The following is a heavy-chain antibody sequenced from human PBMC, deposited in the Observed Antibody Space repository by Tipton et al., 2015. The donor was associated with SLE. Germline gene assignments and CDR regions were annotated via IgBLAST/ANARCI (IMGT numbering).Heavy chain of an antibody. V-gene: IGHV3-64*02. J-gene: IGHJ3*02. Sequence: SLRLSCAASGFTFSDYYMSWIRQAPGKGLEYVSAISSNGGSTYYADSVKGRFTISRDNSKNTLYLQMGSLRAEDMAVYYCARGGSMIVVVKDAFDIWGQGTMVTVSS. CDR1: GFTFSDYY. CDR3: ARGGSMIVVVKDAFDI. CDR2: ISSNGGST. D-gene: IGHD3-22*01.